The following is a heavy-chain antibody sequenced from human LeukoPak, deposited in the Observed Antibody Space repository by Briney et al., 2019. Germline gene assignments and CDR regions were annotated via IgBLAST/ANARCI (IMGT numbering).Heavy chain of an antibody. CDR1: GFTVSSNY. CDR3: ARDLDSSGYYYSPYAFDI. Sequence: GGSLRLSCAASGFTVSSNYMGWVGQAPGKGLEWVSVIYSGGSTYYADSVKGRFTISRDNSKNTLYLQMNSLRAEDTAVYYCARDLDSSGYYYSPYAFDIRGQGTMVTVSS. D-gene: IGHD3-22*01. V-gene: IGHV3-66*02. CDR2: IYSGGST. J-gene: IGHJ3*02.